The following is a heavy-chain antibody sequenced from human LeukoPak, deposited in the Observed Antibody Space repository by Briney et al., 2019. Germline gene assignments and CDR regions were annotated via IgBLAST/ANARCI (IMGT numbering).Heavy chain of an antibody. CDR2: INPSGGST. J-gene: IGHJ4*02. CDR3: ARVAYDFWSGYYIKTFDY. D-gene: IGHD3-3*01. V-gene: IGHV1-46*01. CDR1: GYTFTSYY. Sequence: AASVKVSCKASGYTFTSYYMHWVRQAPGQGLEWMGIINPSGGSTSYVQKFQGRVTMTRDTSTSTVYMELSSLRSEDTAVYYCARVAYDFWSGYYIKTFDYWGQGTLVTVSS.